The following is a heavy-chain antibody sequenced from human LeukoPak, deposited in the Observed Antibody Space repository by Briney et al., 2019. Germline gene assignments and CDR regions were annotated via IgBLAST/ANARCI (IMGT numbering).Heavy chain of an antibody. D-gene: IGHD4-11*01. CDR3: ARGGVTTVPTAVYASDI. CDR1: GFTFSIYA. Sequence: GGSLRLSCAASGFTFSIYAMHWVRQAPGKGLEWVAVISYDGSNKYYADSVKGRFTISRDNSKNTLYLQMNSLRAEDTAVYYCARGGVTTVPTAVYASDIWGQGTMVTVSS. V-gene: IGHV3-30*04. J-gene: IGHJ3*02. CDR2: ISYDGSNK.